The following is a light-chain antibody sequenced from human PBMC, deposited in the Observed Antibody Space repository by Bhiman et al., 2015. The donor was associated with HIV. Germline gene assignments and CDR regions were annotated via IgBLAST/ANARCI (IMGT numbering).Light chain of an antibody. Sequence: QSVLTQPPSVSAASGQKVTISCSGSSSNIGNNYVSWYHQLPGTAPKLLIYDNNKRPSGIPDRFSGSKSGTSASLAISGLRSEDEADYYCVVWEDSLSVVVFGGGTKLTVL. CDR2: DNN. V-gene: IGLV1-51*01. CDR1: SSNIGNNY. J-gene: IGLJ2*01. CDR3: VVWEDSLSVVV.